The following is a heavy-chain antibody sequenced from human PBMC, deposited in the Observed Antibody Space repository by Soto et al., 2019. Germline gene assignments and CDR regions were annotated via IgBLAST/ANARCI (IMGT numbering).Heavy chain of an antibody. D-gene: IGHD3-3*01. J-gene: IGHJ5*02. V-gene: IGHV4-61*01. CDR1: GGSVSSATYS. Sequence: SETLSLTCTVSGGSVSSATYSWNWIRQPPGKGLEWIGNIYYSGSTNYNPSLKSRVTISVDTSKNQYSLKLRSVTAADTAVYYCARGDYDFWSGSPKNTRFDPWGQGTLVTVSS. CDR3: ARGDYDFWSGSPKNTRFDP. CDR2: IYYSGST.